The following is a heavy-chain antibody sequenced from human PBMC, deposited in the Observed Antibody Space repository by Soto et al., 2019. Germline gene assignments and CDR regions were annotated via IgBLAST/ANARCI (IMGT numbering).Heavy chain of an antibody. CDR2: IYPGDSDT. CDR1: GYSFTSYW. V-gene: IGHV5-51*01. Sequence: ESLKISCKGSGYSFTSYWIGWVRQMPGKGLEWMGIIYPGDSDTRYSPSFQGQVTISADKSISTAYLQWSSLKASDTAMYYCARDFREDYYYYGMDVWGQGTTVTVSS. D-gene: IGHD3-3*01. CDR3: ARDFREDYYYYGMDV. J-gene: IGHJ6*02.